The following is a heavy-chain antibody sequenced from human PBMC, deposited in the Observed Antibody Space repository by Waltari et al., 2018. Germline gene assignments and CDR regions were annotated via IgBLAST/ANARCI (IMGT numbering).Heavy chain of an antibody. CDR2: IYYSGST. Sequence: QVRLQQWGAGLLKPSETLSLTCVVSGGSLSGYYWSWIRQPPGKGLEWIGYIYYSGSTNYNPSLKSRVTISVDTSKNQFSLKLSSVTAADTAVYYCARDPDYWGQGTLVTVSS. V-gene: IGHV4-34*11. CDR3: ARDPDY. CDR1: GGSLSGYY. J-gene: IGHJ4*02.